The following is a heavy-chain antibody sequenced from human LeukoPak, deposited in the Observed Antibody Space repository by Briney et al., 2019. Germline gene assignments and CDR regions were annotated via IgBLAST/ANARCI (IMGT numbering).Heavy chain of an antibody. CDR2: INPNSGGT. D-gene: IGHD1-26*01. J-gene: IGHJ3*02. CDR1: GYTFTGYY. V-gene: IGHV1-2*02. Sequence: GASVKVSCKASGYTFTGYYMHWVRQAPGQGLEWMGWINPNSGGTNYAQKFQGRVTMTEDTSTDTAYMELSSLRSEDTAVYYCATDRGEPATGAFDIWGQGTMVTVSS. CDR3: ATDRGEPATGAFDI.